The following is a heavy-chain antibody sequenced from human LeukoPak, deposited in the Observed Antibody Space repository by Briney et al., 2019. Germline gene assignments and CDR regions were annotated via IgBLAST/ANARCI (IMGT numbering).Heavy chain of an antibody. Sequence: PSETLSLTCTVSGDSISSYYWNSIRQPPGKGLESIGYIYYSNTNYNPSLKSRVTISVDTSKNQFSLKLSSVTAADTAVYYCARLKYGDYGLYYFDYWGQGTLVTVSS. CDR2: IYYSNT. J-gene: IGHJ4*02. CDR3: ARLKYGDYGLYYFDY. CDR1: GDSISSYY. V-gene: IGHV4-59*08. D-gene: IGHD4-17*01.